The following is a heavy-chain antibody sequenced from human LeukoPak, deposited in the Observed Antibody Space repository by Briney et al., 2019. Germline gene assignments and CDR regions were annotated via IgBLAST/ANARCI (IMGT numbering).Heavy chain of an antibody. CDR2: IYDSGST. V-gene: IGHV4-59*13. D-gene: IGHD2-15*01. CDR3: AGDAPYCSGGSCYFDY. CDR1: VGSISSYY. Sequence: PSETLSLTCTVSVGSISSYYWLWLRQPPGKGLEWIGYIYDSGSTNYNPSLKSRVTISVDTSKNQFSLKLSSVTAADTAVYYCAGDAPYCSGGSCYFDYWGQGTLVTVSS. J-gene: IGHJ4*02.